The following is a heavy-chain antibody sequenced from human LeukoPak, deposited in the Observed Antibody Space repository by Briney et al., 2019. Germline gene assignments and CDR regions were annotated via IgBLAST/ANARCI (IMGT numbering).Heavy chain of an antibody. J-gene: IGHJ4*02. V-gene: IGHV3-11*04. Sequence: GGSLRLSCAASGFTFSDYYMSWIRQAPGKGLEWVSYISSSGSTIYYADSVKGRFTISRDNAKNSLYLQMNSLRAEDTAVYYCASVRRQQLLFDYWGQGTLVTVSS. CDR1: GFTFSDYY. CDR3: ASVRRQQLLFDY. CDR2: ISSSGSTI. D-gene: IGHD6-13*01.